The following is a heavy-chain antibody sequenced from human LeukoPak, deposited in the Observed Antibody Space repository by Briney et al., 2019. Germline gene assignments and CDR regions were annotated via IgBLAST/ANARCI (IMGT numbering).Heavy chain of an antibody. J-gene: IGHJ6*03. CDR1: GFTFSDYA. CDR3: AKDTSAWWYHRAYMNV. V-gene: IGHV3-23*01. CDR2: ISGSGDKT. D-gene: IGHD2-15*01. Sequence: GGSLRLSCAASGFTFSDYAMSWVRQAPGGGLEWVSAISGSGDKTFHADSVKGRFTTSRDNSKNTLSLQMSSLRVEDWAVYFCAKDTSAWWYHRAYMNVWGTGTTVTVSS.